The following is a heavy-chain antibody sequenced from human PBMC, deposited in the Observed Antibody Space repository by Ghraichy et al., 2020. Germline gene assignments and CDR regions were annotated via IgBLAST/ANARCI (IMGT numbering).Heavy chain of an antibody. D-gene: IGHD6-6*01. CDR2: IYHTGST. Sequence: SETLSLTCNVSGGSVISYYWSWIRQPPGRGLEWIGYIYHTGSTYSNPSLGSRVSISLDTSKNQVSLMLSSVTAADTAVYYCAGGLRSSSSQATTSDYWGQGTLVTVSS. CDR3: AGGLRSSSSQATTSDY. J-gene: IGHJ4*02. V-gene: IGHV4-59*02. CDR1: GGSVISYY.